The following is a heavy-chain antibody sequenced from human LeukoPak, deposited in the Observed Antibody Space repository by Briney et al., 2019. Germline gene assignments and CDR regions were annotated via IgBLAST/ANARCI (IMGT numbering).Heavy chain of an antibody. CDR3: ARNSGDY. D-gene: IGHD4-23*01. V-gene: IGHV1-2*02. Sequence: ASVKVSCKASGYTFNDYYIHWVRQAPGKGLEWMGWINPNSGGTKYAQKFQGRVTMTRDTSISTAYMELSRLRSDDTAVYYCARNSGDYWGQGTLVTVSS. CDR1: GYTFNDYY. J-gene: IGHJ4*02. CDR2: INPNSGGT.